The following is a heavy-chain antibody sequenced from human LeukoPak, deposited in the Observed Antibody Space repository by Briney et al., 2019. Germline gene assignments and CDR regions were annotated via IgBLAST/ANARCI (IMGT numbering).Heavy chain of an antibody. J-gene: IGHJ4*02. CDR2: INHSGST. CDR1: GGSFSGYY. V-gene: IGHV4-34*01. Sequence: PSETLSLTCAVYGGSFSGYYWSWIRQPPGKGLVWIGEINHSGSTNYNPSLKSRVTISVDTSKNQFSLKLCSVTAADTAVYYCARVGCSSTSCYFGGRSNFDYWGQGTLVTVSS. D-gene: IGHD2-2*01. CDR3: ARVGCSSTSCYFGGRSNFDY.